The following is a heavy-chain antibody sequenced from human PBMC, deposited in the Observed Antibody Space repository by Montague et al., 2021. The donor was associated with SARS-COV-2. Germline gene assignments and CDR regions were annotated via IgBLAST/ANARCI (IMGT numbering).Heavy chain of an antibody. CDR3: ASPTTDTLYYYYGMDV. CDR1: GFTFSSYS. Sequence: SLRLSCAASGFTFSSYSMNWVRQAPGKGLEWVPSISSSSSYIYYADSVKGRFTISRDNAKNSLYLQMNSLRAEDTAVYYCASPTTDTLYYYYGMDVWGQGTTVTVSS. D-gene: IGHD1-14*01. J-gene: IGHJ6*02. CDR2: ISSSSSYI. V-gene: IGHV3-21*01.